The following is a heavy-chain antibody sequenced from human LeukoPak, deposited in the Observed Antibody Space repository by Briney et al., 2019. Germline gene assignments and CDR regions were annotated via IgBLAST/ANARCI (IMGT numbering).Heavy chain of an antibody. J-gene: IGHJ6*03. CDR1: GGTFSSYT. Sequence: SVKVSCKASGGTFSSYTISWVRQAPGQGLEWMGRIIPIFGTANYAQKFQGRVTITADESTSTAYMELSSLRSKDTAVYYCARPLTYYDFWSGYSQPNYYYYYMDVWGKGTTVTVSS. V-gene: IGHV1-69*15. D-gene: IGHD3-3*01. CDR3: ARPLTYYDFWSGYSQPNYYYYYMDV. CDR2: IIPIFGTA.